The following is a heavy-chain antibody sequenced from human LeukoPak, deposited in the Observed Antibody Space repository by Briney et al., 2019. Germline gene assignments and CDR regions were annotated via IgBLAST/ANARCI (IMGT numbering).Heavy chain of an antibody. CDR2: IIPSGGNT. CDR1: GYTFTNCY. CDR3: VREFSGGLFDY. Sequence: ASEKVFCKASGYTFTNCYMHGARQAPGQGPECMIIIIPSGGNTNYAQKFQGRVTMTRDMSTSTVYLELSSLRSEDTAVYYCVREFSGGLFDYWGQGTLVTVPS. V-gene: IGHV1-46*01. J-gene: IGHJ4*02. D-gene: IGHD3-10*01.